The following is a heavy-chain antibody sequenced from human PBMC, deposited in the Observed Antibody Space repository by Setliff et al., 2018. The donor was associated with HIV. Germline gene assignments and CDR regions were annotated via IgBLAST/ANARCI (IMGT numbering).Heavy chain of an antibody. V-gene: IGHV3-48*01. CDR1: GFTFSSYS. CDR3: ARAWAFDSSSNDAFDI. CDR2: ISSNSYNR. Sequence: PGGSLRLSCAASGFTFSSYSMNWVRQAPGKGLEWVSYISSNSYNRYYADSVKGRFTISRDNAKNSLYLQMNSLRAEDTAVYYCARAWAFDSSSNDAFDIWGQGTMVTVSS. J-gene: IGHJ3*02. D-gene: IGHD6-6*01.